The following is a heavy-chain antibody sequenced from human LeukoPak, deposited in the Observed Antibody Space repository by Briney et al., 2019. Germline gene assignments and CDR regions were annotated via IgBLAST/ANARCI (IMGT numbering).Heavy chain of an antibody. D-gene: IGHD6-19*01. Sequence: GGSLRLSCAASGFTFSIYWMSWVRQAPGKGLEWVANIKQDGSEKYYVDSVKGRFTISRDNAKNSLYLQMNSLRAEDTAVYYCAREVPSSGWALDYWGQGTLVTVSS. V-gene: IGHV3-7*01. CDR3: AREVPSSGWALDY. CDR1: GFTFSIYW. J-gene: IGHJ4*02. CDR2: IKQDGSEK.